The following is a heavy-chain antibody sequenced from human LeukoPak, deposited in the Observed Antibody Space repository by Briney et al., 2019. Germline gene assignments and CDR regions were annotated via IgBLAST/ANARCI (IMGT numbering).Heavy chain of an antibody. V-gene: IGHV4-59*01. Sequence: SETLSLTCTVSGGSISSYYWSWIRQPPGKGLEWIGYIYYSGSTNYNPSLKSRVTISVDTSKNQFSLKLSSVTAADTAVYYCARGSFDGYYYYMDVWGKGTTVTISS. J-gene: IGHJ6*03. CDR3: ARGSFDGYYYYMDV. CDR1: GGSISSYY. CDR2: IYYSGST. D-gene: IGHD3-9*01.